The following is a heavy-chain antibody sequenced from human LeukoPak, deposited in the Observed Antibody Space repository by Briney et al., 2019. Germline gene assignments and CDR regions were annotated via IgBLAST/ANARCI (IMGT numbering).Heavy chain of an antibody. V-gene: IGHV4-39*01. J-gene: IGHJ4*02. CDR2: IYYSGST. CDR3: ASAYYYDSSGYPD. CDR1: GGSISSSSYY. Sequence: PSETLSLTCTVSGGSISSSSYYRGWIRQPPGKGLEWIGSIYYSGSTYYNPSLKSRVTISVDTSKNQFSLKLSSVTAADTAVYYCASAYYYDSSGYPDWGQGTLVTVSS. D-gene: IGHD3-22*01.